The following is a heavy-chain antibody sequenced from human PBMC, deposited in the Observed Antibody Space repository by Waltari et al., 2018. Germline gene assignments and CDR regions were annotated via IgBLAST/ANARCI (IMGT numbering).Heavy chain of an antibody. J-gene: IGHJ4*02. CDR2: IGTAGDT. CDR3: ARADRRYFDY. Sequence: EVQLVESGGGLVQPGGSLRLSCADSGFTFSSYDMHGVRQATGKGLEWVSAIGTAGDTYYPGSVKGRFTISRENAKNSLYLQMNSLRAGDTAVYYCARADRRYFDYWGQGTLVTVSS. V-gene: IGHV3-13*01. D-gene: IGHD2-15*01. CDR1: GFTFSSYD.